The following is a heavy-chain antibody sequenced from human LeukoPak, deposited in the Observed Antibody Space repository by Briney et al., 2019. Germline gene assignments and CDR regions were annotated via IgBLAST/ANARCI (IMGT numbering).Heavy chain of an antibody. V-gene: IGHV4-4*07. D-gene: IGHD6-13*01. CDR3: ARVSWYSSSWGSPLYYFDY. J-gene: IGHJ4*02. CDR2: ISTSGTT. CDR1: GDSISYYY. Sequence: PSETLSLTCTVSGDSISYYYWSWIRQPAGKGLEWIGRISTSGTTNYNPSLKSRVTISVDTSKNQFSLKLSSVTAADTAVYYCARVSWYSSSWGSPLYYFDYWGQGTLVTVSS.